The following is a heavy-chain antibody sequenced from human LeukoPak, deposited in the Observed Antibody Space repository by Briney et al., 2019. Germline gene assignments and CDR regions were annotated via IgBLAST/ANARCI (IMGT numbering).Heavy chain of an antibody. CDR2: IRSDSYGGTT. CDR3: TRGRYDFWSAYYSGIDALDM. J-gene: IGHJ3*02. CDR1: GFTFGDYP. Sequence: PVGSLRLSCTCSGFTFGDYPMNWVRQAPGKGLEWVGFIRSDSYGGTTDFAASVKGRFTISRDDSASIAYLQMNSLKTEDTAVYYCTRGRYDFWSAYYSGIDALDMWGQGTMVTDSS. V-gene: IGHV3-49*04. D-gene: IGHD3-3*01.